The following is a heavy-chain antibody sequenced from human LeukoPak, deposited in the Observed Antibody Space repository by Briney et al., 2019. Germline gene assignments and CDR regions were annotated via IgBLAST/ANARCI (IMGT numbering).Heavy chain of an antibody. Sequence: GGSLRLSCAASGFTFSSYGMHWVRQAPGKGLEWVAAISYDGSNKYYADSVKGRFTVSRDNSKNTLYLQMNSLRAEDTAVYYCAREPSFYGDYFGFDYWGQGTLVTVSS. CDR3: AREPSFYGDYFGFDY. CDR1: GFTFSSYG. CDR2: ISYDGSNK. J-gene: IGHJ4*02. V-gene: IGHV3-30*03. D-gene: IGHD4-17*01.